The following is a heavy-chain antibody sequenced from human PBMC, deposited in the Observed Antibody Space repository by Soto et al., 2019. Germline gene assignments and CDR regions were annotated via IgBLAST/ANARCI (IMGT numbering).Heavy chain of an antibody. D-gene: IGHD2-15*01. Sequence: QVQLVQSGAEVKKPGSSVKVSCKASGGTFSSYAISWVRQAPGQGLEWMGGIIPIFGTANYAQKFQGRVTITADEATSTADMELSSRRSEDTAVYYCARGECRGGSGYFWRWFDPWGQGTLVTVSS. V-gene: IGHV1-69*01. CDR3: ARGECRGGSGYFWRWFDP. CDR1: GGTFSSYA. J-gene: IGHJ5*02. CDR2: IIPIFGTA.